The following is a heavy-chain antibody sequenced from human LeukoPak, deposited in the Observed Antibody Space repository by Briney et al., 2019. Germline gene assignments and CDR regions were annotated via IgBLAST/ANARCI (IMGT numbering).Heavy chain of an antibody. J-gene: IGHJ4*02. CDR3: ARDSSSGWFDY. V-gene: IGHV4-59*01. CDR1: GGSISSYY. D-gene: IGHD6-19*01. CDR2: IYYRGST. Sequence: PSETLSLTCTVSGGSISSYYWSWIRQPPGKGLEWIGYIYYRGSTNYNPSLTSRVTISVDTSKNQFSLKLSSVTAADTAVYYCARDSSSGWFDYWGQGTLVTVSS.